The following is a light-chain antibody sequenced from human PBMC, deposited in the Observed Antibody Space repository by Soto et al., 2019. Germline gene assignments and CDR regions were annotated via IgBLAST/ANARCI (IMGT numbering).Light chain of an antibody. CDR2: EVT. Sequence: QAVVTQPASVSGSPGQSITISCTGISSDGDDYKDVSWYQQHPGKAPKLMIYEVTYRPSGVSNRFSGSKSGNTASLTISGLQAEDEADYYSSSYTSTSTVFGTGTKVTVL. CDR3: SSYTSTSTV. V-gene: IGLV2-14*01. CDR1: SSDGDDYKD. J-gene: IGLJ1*01.